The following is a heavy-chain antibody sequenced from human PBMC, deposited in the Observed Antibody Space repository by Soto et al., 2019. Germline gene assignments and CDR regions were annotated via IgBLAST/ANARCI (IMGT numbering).Heavy chain of an antibody. J-gene: IGHJ6*02. D-gene: IGHD5-18*01. CDR1: GFTFSSYW. V-gene: IGHV3-7*01. CDR3: AKEYIYHYYGMDV. CDR2: IKLDGSEK. Sequence: GGSLRLSCAASGFTFSSYWMTWVRQAPGKGLEWVANIKLDGSEKYYVDSVKGRFTISRDNSKNSLFLQMNSLRVEDTAVYYCAKEYIYHYYGMDVWGQGTTVTVYS.